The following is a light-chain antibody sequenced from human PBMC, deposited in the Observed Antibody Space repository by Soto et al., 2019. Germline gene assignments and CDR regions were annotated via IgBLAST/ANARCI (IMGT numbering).Light chain of an antibody. V-gene: IGKV1-33*01. CDR1: QDISNY. Sequence: DIQMTQSPSSLSASVGDRVTITCQASQDISNYLNWYQQKPGKATKLLIYDASNLETGVPSRFSGSGSWTDFTFTISSLQPEDIATYYCHQYDNLPRFTFGPGTKVDIK. CDR3: HQYDNLPRFT. CDR2: DAS. J-gene: IGKJ3*01.